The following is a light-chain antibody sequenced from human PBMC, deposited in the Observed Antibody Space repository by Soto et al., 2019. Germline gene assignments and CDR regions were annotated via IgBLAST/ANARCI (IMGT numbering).Light chain of an antibody. CDR2: GAS. Sequence: AAGDRVTITCRASQGISSFLAWYQQKPGKAPKPLIYGASNLQSGVPPRFSGSGSGTDFTLAISSLQPEDSATYYCLQDINYPWTFGQGTKVDI. CDR3: LQDINYPWT. J-gene: IGKJ1*01. CDR1: QGISSF. V-gene: IGKV1-6*02.